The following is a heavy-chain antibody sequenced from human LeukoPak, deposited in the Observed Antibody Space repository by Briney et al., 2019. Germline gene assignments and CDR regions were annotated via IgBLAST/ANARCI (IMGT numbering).Heavy chain of an antibody. D-gene: IGHD2-2*01. Sequence: GASVKVSCKASGYTFTNYGISWVRQAPGQGLEWMGWISAYNGNTNYAQKVQGRVTMTADTSTSASTSAVYMELSSLRSEDTAVYYCARDPRGGCSSTSCYLGYWGQGTLVTVSS. CDR1: GYTFTNYG. CDR2: ISAYNGNT. V-gene: IGHV1-18*01. CDR3: ARDPRGGCSSTSCYLGY. J-gene: IGHJ4*02.